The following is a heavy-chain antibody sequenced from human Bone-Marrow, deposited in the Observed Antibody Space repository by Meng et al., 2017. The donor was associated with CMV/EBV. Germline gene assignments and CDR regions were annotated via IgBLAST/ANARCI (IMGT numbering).Heavy chain of an antibody. CDR2: INSDGVST. J-gene: IGHJ4*02. V-gene: IGHV3-74*01. CDR3: VRVRSGYYLDY. Sequence: CAGYGLAFSNYWMHWVRQAPGKGLVWVSRINSDGVSTNYADSVKGRFIISRDNAKNTLYLQMNSLRAEDTAFYYCVRVRSGYYLDYWGQGTLVTVSS. CDR1: GLAFSNYW. D-gene: IGHD3-22*01.